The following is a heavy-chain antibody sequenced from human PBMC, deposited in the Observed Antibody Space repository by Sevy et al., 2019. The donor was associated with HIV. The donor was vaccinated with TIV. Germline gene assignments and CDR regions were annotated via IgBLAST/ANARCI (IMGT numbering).Heavy chain of an antibody. V-gene: IGHV1-69*06. Sequence: ASVKVSCQASGDSFIRDHINWVRQAPGQGLEWMGGIAPAFGTRNYAQRLQGRVTITEDKSTSTAYMELSGLRSDDTAVYFCAGEEIDRVTFVDGVRSFYYSMDVWGQGTTVTVSS. CDR3: AGEEIDRVTFVDGVRSFYYSMDV. CDR2: IAPAFGTR. D-gene: IGHD2-21*01. CDR1: GDSFIRDH. J-gene: IGHJ6*02.